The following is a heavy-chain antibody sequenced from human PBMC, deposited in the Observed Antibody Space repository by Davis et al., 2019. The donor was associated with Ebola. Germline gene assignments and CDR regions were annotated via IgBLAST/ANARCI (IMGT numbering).Heavy chain of an antibody. CDR2: IIPMFRSP. V-gene: IGHV1-69*13. Sequence: SVKVSCKSSGDTFSSFAVSWVRQAPGQGLEWMGGIIPMFRSPKYAQKFLDRVTITAEESTKTVNMEMRSLTPEDTAVYFCARGRTGFYYDSSDSPHWFDPWGQGTLVTVSS. CDR1: GDTFSSFA. D-gene: IGHD3-22*01. CDR3: ARGRTGFYYDSSDSPHWFDP. J-gene: IGHJ5*02.